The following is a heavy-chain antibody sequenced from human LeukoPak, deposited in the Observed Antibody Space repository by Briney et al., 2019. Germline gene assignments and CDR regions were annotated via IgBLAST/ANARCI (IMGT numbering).Heavy chain of an antibody. CDR2: IYYSGST. Sequence: ASETLSLTCTVSGGSISSYYWSWIRQPPGKGLEWIGYIYYSGSTNYNPSLKSRVTISVDTSKNQFSLKLSSVTAADTAVYYCARVSLVGATDHWGQGTLVTVSS. CDR3: ARVSLVGATDH. D-gene: IGHD1-26*01. CDR1: GGSISSYY. V-gene: IGHV4-59*01. J-gene: IGHJ4*02.